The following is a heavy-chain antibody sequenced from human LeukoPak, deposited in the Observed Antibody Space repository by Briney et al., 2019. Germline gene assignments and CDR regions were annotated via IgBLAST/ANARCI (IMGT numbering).Heavy chain of an antibody. D-gene: IGHD4-17*01. CDR3: ARLYGDYYGYYDY. Sequence: GGSLRLSCEASGFSFSTYNMNWVRQAPGKGLEWVSSISSSSNYIYYTDSVKGRFTISRDNAWNSLSLQMNSLRAEDTAVYYCARLYGDYYGYYDYWGQGTLVTVSS. CDR1: GFSFSTYN. J-gene: IGHJ4*02. CDR2: ISSSSNYI. V-gene: IGHV3-21*01.